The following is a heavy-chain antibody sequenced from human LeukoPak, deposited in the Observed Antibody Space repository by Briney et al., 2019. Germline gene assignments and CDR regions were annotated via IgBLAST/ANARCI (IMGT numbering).Heavy chain of an antibody. Sequence: GGSLSLSCAASAFTFSSYWMGCVSQDPGEGRGWEANIKKERSEKYYVDSGKGRFTITRDNANNSLYLQMNSLRAEDTAVYYCAREPYSSGWPSYYYYDMDVWGRGTTVTVSS. CDR1: AFTFSSYW. CDR3: AREPYSSGWPSYYYYDMDV. CDR2: IKKERSEK. D-gene: IGHD6-19*01. V-gene: IGHV3-7*01. J-gene: IGHJ6*02.